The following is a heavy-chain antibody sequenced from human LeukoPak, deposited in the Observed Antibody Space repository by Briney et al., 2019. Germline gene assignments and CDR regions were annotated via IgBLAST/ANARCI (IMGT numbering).Heavy chain of an antibody. V-gene: IGHV3-23*01. CDR2: ISGSGGST. CDR1: GFTFSSYA. D-gene: IGHD3-22*01. J-gene: IGHJ4*02. CDR3: AKPLSSSGYYTDY. Sequence: GGSLRLSCAASGFTFSSYAMSWVRQAPGKGLEWVSAISGSGGSTYYADSVKGRFTISRDNSKNTLYLQMNGLRAEDTAVYYCAKPLSSSGYYTDYWGQGTLVTVSS.